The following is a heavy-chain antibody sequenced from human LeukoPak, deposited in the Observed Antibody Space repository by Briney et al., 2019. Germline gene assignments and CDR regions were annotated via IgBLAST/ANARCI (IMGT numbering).Heavy chain of an antibody. CDR1: GYTFTSYG. CDR3: ARPYCSSTSCYGWFDP. CDR2: ISAYNGNT. J-gene: IGHJ5*02. D-gene: IGHD2-2*01. V-gene: IGHV1-18*01. Sequence: PEASVKVSCKASGYTFTSYGIGWVRQAPGQGLEWMGWISAYNGNTNYAQKLQGRVTMTTDTSTSTAYMELSRLRSDDTAVYYCARPYCSSTSCYGWFDPWGQGTLVTVSS.